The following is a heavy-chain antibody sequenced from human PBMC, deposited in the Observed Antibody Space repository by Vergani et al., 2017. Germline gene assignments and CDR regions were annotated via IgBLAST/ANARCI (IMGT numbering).Heavy chain of an antibody. Sequence: VELLESGGGLAQPGGSLRVSCSASSFRVSSHYMTWVRQAPGKGLEWVSTINIGGRTSYADSVKGRLTLTRDDSKNTLHLQMNSLRPEDTAVYYCARGVTTETTDLGGFDIWGQGRMVSVSS. V-gene: IGHV3-66*02. J-gene: IGHJ3*02. CDR3: ARGVTTETTDLGGFDI. CDR1: SFRVSSHY. CDR2: INIGGRT. D-gene: IGHD4-17*01.